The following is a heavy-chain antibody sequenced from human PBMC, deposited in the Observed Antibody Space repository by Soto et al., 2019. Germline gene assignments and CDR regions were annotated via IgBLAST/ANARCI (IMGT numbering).Heavy chain of an antibody. CDR1: GYSISSGYY. CDR3: ARAGGYGMDV. J-gene: IGHJ6*02. Sequence: SETLSLTCAVSGYSISSGYYWGWIRQPPGKGMEWIGSIYHSGSTYNNPSLKSRVTISVDTSKNQFSLKLSSVTAADTAVYYCARAGGYGMDVCGQGTTVAVCS. CDR2: IYHSGST. V-gene: IGHV4-38-2*01. D-gene: IGHD3-16*01.